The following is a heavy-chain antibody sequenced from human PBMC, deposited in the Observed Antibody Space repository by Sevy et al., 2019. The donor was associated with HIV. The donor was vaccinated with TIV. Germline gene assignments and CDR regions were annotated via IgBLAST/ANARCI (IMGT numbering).Heavy chain of an antibody. V-gene: IGHV3-21*01. CDR1: GFMFDGYS. J-gene: IGHJ4*02. CDR2: ISSGSSFI. Sequence: GGSLRLSCAASGFMFDGYSMNWVRQAPGKGLEWVSSISSGSSFIYYADSVKGRFTISRDNARESLSLHMHSLRVEDTGIYYCARVGPGERSGPNCSPNDYWGQGTLVTVSS. CDR3: ARVGPGERSGPNCSPNDY. D-gene: IGHD2-15*01.